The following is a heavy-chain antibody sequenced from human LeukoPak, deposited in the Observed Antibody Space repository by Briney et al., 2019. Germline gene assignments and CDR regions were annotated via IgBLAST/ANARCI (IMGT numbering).Heavy chain of an antibody. Sequence: LSGRSLRLSCAASGFIFNNYAMHWVRQAPGKGLEWLAVISYDESNKYYADSVKGRFIISRDNSKNALYLQMNILRAEDTAVYFCARGFSGGAVVAGPPNSWGQGTLVTVSS. V-gene: IGHV3-30-3*01. D-gene: IGHD6-19*01. CDR2: ISYDESNK. J-gene: IGHJ4*02. CDR1: GFIFNNYA. CDR3: ARGFSGGAVVAGPPNS.